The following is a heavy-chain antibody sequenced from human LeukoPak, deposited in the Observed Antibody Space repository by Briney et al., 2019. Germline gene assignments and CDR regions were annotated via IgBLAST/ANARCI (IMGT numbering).Heavy chain of an antibody. CDR3: ARSEDYDYVCGSYRYIFDY. CDR2: ISSNGGST. V-gene: IGHV3-64*01. D-gene: IGHD3-16*02. J-gene: IGHJ4*02. Sequence: GGSLRLSCAASGFTSSSYAMHWVRQAPGKGLEYVSAISSNGGSTYYANSVKGRFTISRDNSKNTLYLQMGSLRAEDMAVYYCARSEDYDYVCGSYRYIFDYWGQGTLVTVSS. CDR1: GFTSSSYA.